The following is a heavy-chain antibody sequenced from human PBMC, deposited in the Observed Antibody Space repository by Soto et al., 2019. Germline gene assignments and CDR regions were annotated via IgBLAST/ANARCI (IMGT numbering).Heavy chain of an antibody. D-gene: IGHD5-18*01. V-gene: IGHV4-34*01. Sequence: QVQLQQWGAGLLKPSETLSLTCAVYGGSFSGYYWSWIRQPPGKGLAWIGEINHSGSTNYNPSLKSRVTISVDTSKNQFSLKLSSVTAADTAVYYCARGSRGYSYGYPFYYYGMDVWGQGTTVTVSS. CDR1: GGSFSGYY. J-gene: IGHJ6*02. CDR3: ARGSRGYSYGYPFYYYGMDV. CDR2: INHSGST.